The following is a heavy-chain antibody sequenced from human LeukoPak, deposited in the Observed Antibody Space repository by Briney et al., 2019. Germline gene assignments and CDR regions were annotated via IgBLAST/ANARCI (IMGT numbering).Heavy chain of an antibody. D-gene: IGHD2-15*01. V-gene: IGHV3-23*01. CDR2: ITGSGDAT. Sequence: GGSLRLSCAASGFPFSSYVMSWVRQAPGKGLESVSTITGSGDATYYADSVKGRFTISRDNSKNTLYLQMDSLRAEDAAVYHCATDEANCSGGSCYSFTYWGQGTLVTVSS. CDR1: GFPFSSYV. CDR3: ATDEANCSGGSCYSFTY. J-gene: IGHJ4*02.